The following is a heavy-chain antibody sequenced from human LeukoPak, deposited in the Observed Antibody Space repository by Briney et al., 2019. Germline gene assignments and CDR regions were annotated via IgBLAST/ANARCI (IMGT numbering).Heavy chain of an antibody. Sequence: PGGSLRLSCAASGFTFSDYYMSWIRQAPGKGLEWGSYISSSGSTIYYADSVKGRFTISRDNAKNSLYLQMNSLRAEDTAVYYCARAEVAAAGRLYFDYWGQGTLVTVSS. CDR1: GFTFSDYY. V-gene: IGHV3-11*01. CDR3: ARAEVAAAGRLYFDY. CDR2: ISSSGSTI. J-gene: IGHJ4*02. D-gene: IGHD6-13*01.